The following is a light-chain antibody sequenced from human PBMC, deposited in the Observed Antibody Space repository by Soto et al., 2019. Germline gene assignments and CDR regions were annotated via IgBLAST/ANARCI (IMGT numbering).Light chain of an antibody. J-gene: IGLJ1*01. Sequence: SYELTQPPSVSVSPGQTASITCSGDKLGDKYACWYQQKPGQSPVLVIYQDSKRPSGIPERFSGSNSGNTATLTIGGTQAMDEADYYCQAWDSSTPYVFGTGTKLTVL. CDR3: QAWDSSTPYV. CDR2: QDS. CDR1: KLGDKY. V-gene: IGLV3-1*01.